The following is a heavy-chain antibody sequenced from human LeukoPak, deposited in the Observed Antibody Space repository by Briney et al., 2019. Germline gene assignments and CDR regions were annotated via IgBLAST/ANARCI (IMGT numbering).Heavy chain of an antibody. CDR2: INHSGST. D-gene: IGHD2-2*01. Sequence: PSETLSLTCAVYGGSFSGYYWSWIRQPPGKGLEWIGEINHSGSTNYNPSLKSRVTISVDTSKNQFSLKLSSVTAADTAVYYCVRGPLVVVPAAINYYYYGMDVWGQGTTVTVSS. V-gene: IGHV4-34*01. CDR3: VRGPLVVVPAAINYYYYGMDV. J-gene: IGHJ6*02. CDR1: GGSFSGYY.